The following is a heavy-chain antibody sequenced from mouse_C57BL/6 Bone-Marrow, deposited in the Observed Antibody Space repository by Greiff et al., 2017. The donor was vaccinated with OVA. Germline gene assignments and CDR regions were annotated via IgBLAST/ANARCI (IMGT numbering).Heavy chain of an antibody. J-gene: IGHJ2*01. CDR3: ARRGWLLPYYFDY. CDR2: IYPSSGNT. Sequence: VQLQQSGAELARPGASVKLSCKASGYTFTSYGISWVKQRTGQGLEWIGEIYPSSGNTYYNEKFKGKATLTADKSSSTAYMELRSLTSEDSAVYFCARRGWLLPYYFDYWGQGTTLTVSS. CDR1: GYTFTSYG. V-gene: IGHV1-81*01. D-gene: IGHD2-3*01.